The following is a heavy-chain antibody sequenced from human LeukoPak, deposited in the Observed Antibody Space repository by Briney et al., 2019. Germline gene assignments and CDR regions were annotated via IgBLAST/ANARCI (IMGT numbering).Heavy chain of an antibody. D-gene: IGHD4-17*01. V-gene: IGHV4-39*07. CDR1: GGSISSGGYY. Sequence: SETLSLTCTVSGGSISSGGYYWSWIRQPPGKGLEWIGEINHSGSTNYNPSLKSRVTISVDTSKNQFSLKLSSVTAADTAVYYCARGVYGDYSSDYWGQGTLVTVSS. J-gene: IGHJ4*02. CDR3: ARGVYGDYSSDY. CDR2: INHSGST.